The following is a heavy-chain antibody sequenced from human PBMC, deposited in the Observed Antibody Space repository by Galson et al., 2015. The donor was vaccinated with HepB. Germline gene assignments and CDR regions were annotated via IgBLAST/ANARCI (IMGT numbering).Heavy chain of an antibody. CDR1: GFTFSSYA. CDR2: IWYNGSNK. CDR3: ARGTAMAEADY. J-gene: IGHJ4*02. V-gene: IGHV3-33*08. Sequence: SLRLSCAASGFTFSSYAMHWVRQAPGKGLEWVAVIWYNGSNKYYADSVKGRFTISRDNSKNTLYLQMNSLRAEDTAVYYCARGTAMAEADYWGQGTLVTVAS. D-gene: IGHD5-18*01.